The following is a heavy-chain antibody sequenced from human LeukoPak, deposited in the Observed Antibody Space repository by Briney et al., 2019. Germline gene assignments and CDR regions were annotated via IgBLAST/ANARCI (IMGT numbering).Heavy chain of an antibody. D-gene: IGHD3-22*01. V-gene: IGHV3-23*01. Sequence: GGSLRLSCAASGFTFSSYAMSWVRQAPGKGLEWVSAISGSGGSTYYADSVKGRFTISRDNSKNTLYLQMNSLRAEDTAVYYCAKDGFKSPYYYDSSGYYFDYWGQGTLVTVSS. CDR3: AKDGFKSPYYYDSSGYYFDY. CDR2: ISGSGGST. J-gene: IGHJ4*02. CDR1: GFTFSSYA.